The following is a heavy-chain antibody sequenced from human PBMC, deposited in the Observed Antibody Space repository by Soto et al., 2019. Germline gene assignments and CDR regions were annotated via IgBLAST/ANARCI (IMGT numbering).Heavy chain of an antibody. CDR2: ISGSGGST. D-gene: IGHD7-27*01. CDR3: AKALAGDFYYYYYGMDI. Sequence: PVRSLRLSCVASGCTFKDYGMSWVRQAPGKGLEWVSAISGSGGSTYYADSVKGRFTISRDNSKNTLYLQMNSLRAEDTAVYYCAKALAGDFYYYYYGMDIWRQGTTVTVSS. V-gene: IGHV3-23*01. J-gene: IGHJ6*02. CDR1: GCTFKDYG.